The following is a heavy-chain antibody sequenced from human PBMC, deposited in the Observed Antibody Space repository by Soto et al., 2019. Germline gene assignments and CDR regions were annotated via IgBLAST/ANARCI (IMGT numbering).Heavy chain of an antibody. CDR3: AREYTAWPLAYGLDV. D-gene: IGHD2-2*02. V-gene: IGHV3-21*01. CDR1: GVPFGTYS. J-gene: IGHJ6*02. Sequence: PGGSMILSSLGAGVPFGTYSSNLARQAPGKGLEWVSSISSRSDIYYADSVKGRFTISRDNAKNSVSLQMNSLRAEDTAVYYCAREYTAWPLAYGLDVWGQGTTVTVSS. CDR2: ISSRSDI.